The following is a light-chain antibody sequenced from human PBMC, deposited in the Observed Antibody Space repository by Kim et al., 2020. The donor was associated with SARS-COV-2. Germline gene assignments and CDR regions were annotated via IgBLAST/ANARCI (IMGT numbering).Light chain of an antibody. J-gene: IGKJ2*01. CDR3: QQSYVTPYS. CDR1: QTIITF. Sequence: SAAVGDSVTFTCRASQTIITFLNWYQQKPGKAPKLLIYSTSTLQSGVPSRFSGSGSGTDFTLSISSLQPEDFATYYCQQSYVTPYSFGQGTKLEI. CDR2: STS. V-gene: IGKV1-39*01.